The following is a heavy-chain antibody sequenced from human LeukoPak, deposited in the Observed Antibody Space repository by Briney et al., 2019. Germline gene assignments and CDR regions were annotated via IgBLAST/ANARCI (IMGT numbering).Heavy chain of an antibody. CDR2: IIPIFGTA. J-gene: IGHJ4*02. Sequence: GSSVKVSCKASVGTFSSYAISWVRQAPGQGLEWMGGIIPIFGTANYAQKSQGRVTITADESTSTAYMELSSLRSEDTAVYYCASRVSGSSSITDYWGQGTLVTVSS. CDR3: ASRVSGSSSITDY. V-gene: IGHV1-69*01. D-gene: IGHD1-14*01. CDR1: VGTFSSYA.